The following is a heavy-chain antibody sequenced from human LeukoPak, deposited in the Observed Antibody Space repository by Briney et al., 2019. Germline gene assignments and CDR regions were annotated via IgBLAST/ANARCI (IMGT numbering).Heavy chain of an antibody. J-gene: IGHJ4*02. CDR1: GFTLSDYY. D-gene: IGHD3-22*01. CDR2: TRNKANSYTT. CDR3: SRALYYDRSTYCNDY. Sequence: GESLRLSCAASGFTLSDYYMDWVRQAPGKGLEWLGRTRNKANSYTTEYAASVKGRVTISRDASKSSLYLQMNSLKAEDTAMYYCSRALYYDRSTYCNDYWGQGTLVTVSS. V-gene: IGHV3-72*01.